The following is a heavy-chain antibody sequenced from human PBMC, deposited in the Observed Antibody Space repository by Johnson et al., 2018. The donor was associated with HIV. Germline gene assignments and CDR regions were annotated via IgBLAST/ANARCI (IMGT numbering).Heavy chain of an antibody. CDR1: GFTVSSNY. V-gene: IGHV3-53*02. Sequence: VQLVETGGGLIQPGGSLRLSCAASGFTVSSNYMNWVRQAPGKGLEWVSVIYSGGSTYYADSVKGRFTISRDNSKNTLCLQMNSMRVEDTAMYYCARDLPCYYYDSSGWSPVAFDIWGQGTMVTVSS. CDR3: ARDLPCYYYDSSGWSPVAFDI. J-gene: IGHJ3*02. CDR2: IYSGGST. D-gene: IGHD3-22*01.